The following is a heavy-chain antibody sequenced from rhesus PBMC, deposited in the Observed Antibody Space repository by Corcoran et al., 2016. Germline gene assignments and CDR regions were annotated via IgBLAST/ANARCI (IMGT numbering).Heavy chain of an antibody. Sequence: EVQLVESGGGVVQPGGSLRLSCAASGFTFDDYAMHWVRQSPGKGLEWVSSISWSGCSTYYADAVKVQFTISRDNAKNSLYLQMGSLRAEDTALYYCARATTVYGLDSWGQGVVVTVSS. D-gene: IGHD1-14*01. J-gene: IGHJ6*01. V-gene: IGHV3-201*01. CDR2: ISWSGCST. CDR3: ARATTVYGLDS. CDR1: GFTFDDYA.